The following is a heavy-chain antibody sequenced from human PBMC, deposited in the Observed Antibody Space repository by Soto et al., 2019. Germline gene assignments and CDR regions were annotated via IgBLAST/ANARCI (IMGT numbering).Heavy chain of an antibody. CDR3: ARGTFAYYYGSGSPYNWFDP. D-gene: IGHD3-10*01. V-gene: IGHV4-61*01. Sequence: SETLSLTCTVSGGSVSSGSYYWSWIRHPPGKGLEWIGYIYYSGSTNYNPSLKSRVTISVDTSKNQFSLKLSSVTAADTAVYYCARGTFAYYYGSGSPYNWFDPWGQGTLVTVSS. CDR1: GGSVSSGSYY. J-gene: IGHJ5*02. CDR2: IYYSGST.